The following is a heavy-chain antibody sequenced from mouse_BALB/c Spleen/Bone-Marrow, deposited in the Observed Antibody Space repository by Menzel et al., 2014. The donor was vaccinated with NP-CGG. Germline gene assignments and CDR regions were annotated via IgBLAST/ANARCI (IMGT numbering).Heavy chain of an antibody. CDR3: ARDVYDYAMDY. J-gene: IGHJ4*01. CDR1: GFSLTGYG. CDR2: IWGDGST. D-gene: IGHD2-14*01. Sequence: VQLVESGPGLVAPSQSLSITCTVSGFSLTGYGVNWVRQPPGKGLEWLGMIWGDGSTDYNSALKSRLSISKDNSKIQVFLKMNSLQTDDAARYYCARDVYDYAMDYWGQGTSVTVSS. V-gene: IGHV2-6-7*01.